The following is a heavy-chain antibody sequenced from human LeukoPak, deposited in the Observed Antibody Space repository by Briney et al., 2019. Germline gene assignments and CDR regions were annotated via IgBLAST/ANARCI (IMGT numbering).Heavy chain of an antibody. CDR2: IYYSGST. J-gene: IGHJ4*01. V-gene: IGHV4-59*01. D-gene: IGHD4-17*01. CDR1: GGSISSYY. Sequence: SETLSLTCTVSGGSISSYYWSWIRQPPGKGLEWIGYIYYSGSTNYNPSLKSRVTISVDTSKNQFSLKLSSVTAADTAVYYCASSLTTVPTFDYWGHGTLVTVSS. CDR3: ASSLTTVPTFDY.